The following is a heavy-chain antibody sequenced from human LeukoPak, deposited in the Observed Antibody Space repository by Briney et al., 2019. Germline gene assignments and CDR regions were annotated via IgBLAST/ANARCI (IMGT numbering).Heavy chain of an antibody. CDR1: GYTFTSYD. J-gene: IGHJ4*02. Sequence: ASVKVSCKASGYTFTSYDINWVRQATGQGLEWMGWINPNSGGTNYAQKFQGRVTMTRDTSISTAYMELSRLRSDDTAVYYCARVYAAAAGSFDYWGQGTLVTVSS. CDR3: ARVYAAAAGSFDY. CDR2: INPNSGGT. V-gene: IGHV1-2*02. D-gene: IGHD6-13*01.